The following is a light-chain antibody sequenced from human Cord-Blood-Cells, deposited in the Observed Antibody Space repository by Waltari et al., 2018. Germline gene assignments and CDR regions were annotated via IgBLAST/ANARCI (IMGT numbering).Light chain of an antibody. CDR1: HGISSY. CDR3: QQLNSYPRT. CDR2: AAS. V-gene: IGKV1-9*01. J-gene: IGKJ1*01. Sequence: DIQVTQSPSFLSASVGDRVTITCRASHGISSYLAWYQQKPGKATKLLIYAASTLQSGVPARFSGSGSGTECTLTISSLQPEDCATYYCQQLNSYPRTFGQGTKVEIK.